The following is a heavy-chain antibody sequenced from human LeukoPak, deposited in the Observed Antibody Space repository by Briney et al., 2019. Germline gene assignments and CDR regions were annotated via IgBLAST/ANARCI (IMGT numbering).Heavy chain of an antibody. V-gene: IGHV1-69*04. J-gene: IGHJ4*02. Sequence: GASVKVSCKASGYTFTSYGISWVRQAPGQGLEWMGRIIPILGIANYAQKFQGRVTITADKSTSTAYMELSSLRSEDTAVYYCARVEGIVGATGDFDYWGQGTLVTVSS. CDR3: ARVEGIVGATGDFDY. CDR2: IIPILGIA. CDR1: GYTFTSYG. D-gene: IGHD1-26*01.